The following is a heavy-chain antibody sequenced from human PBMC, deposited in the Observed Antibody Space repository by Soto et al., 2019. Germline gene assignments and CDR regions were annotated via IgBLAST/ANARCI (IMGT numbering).Heavy chain of an antibody. CDR1: GFTFSSYA. CDR3: AREQQLVLVLWDGMDV. Sequence: VGSLRLSCAASGFTFSSYAMHWVRQAPGKGLEWVAVISYDGSNKYYADSVKGRFTISRDNSKNTLYLQMNSLRAEDTAVYYCAREQQLVLVLWDGMDVWGQGTTVTVSS. J-gene: IGHJ6*02. V-gene: IGHV3-30-3*01. CDR2: ISYDGSNK. D-gene: IGHD6-13*01.